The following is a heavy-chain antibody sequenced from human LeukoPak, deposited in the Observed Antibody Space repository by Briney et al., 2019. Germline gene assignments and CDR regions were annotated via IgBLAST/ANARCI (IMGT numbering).Heavy chain of an antibody. Sequence: GGSLRLSCAASGFTFSSYGMHWVRQAPGKGLEWVAVISYDGSNKYYADSVKGRFTISRDNSKNTLYLQMKSLRAEDTAVYYCAKDEGSSWYGSIPFDYWGQGTLVTVSS. CDR1: GFTFSSYG. CDR3: AKDEGSSWYGSIPFDY. D-gene: IGHD6-13*01. V-gene: IGHV3-30*18. CDR2: ISYDGSNK. J-gene: IGHJ4*02.